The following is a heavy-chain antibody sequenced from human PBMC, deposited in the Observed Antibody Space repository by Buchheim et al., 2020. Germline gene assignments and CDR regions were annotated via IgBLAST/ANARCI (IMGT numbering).Heavy chain of an antibody. CDR1: GFTFSSYA. V-gene: IGHV3-23*01. J-gene: IGHJ4*02. Sequence: EVQLLESGGGLVQPGGSLRLSCAASGFTFSSYAMSWVRQAPGKGLEWVSAISDSGGSTYYADSVKGRFTISRDNSQNKLYLQMNSLRAEDTAVYYCAKDLSYYDSSGSPGVDWGQGTL. CDR3: AKDLSYYDSSGSPGVD. D-gene: IGHD3-22*01. CDR2: ISDSGGST.